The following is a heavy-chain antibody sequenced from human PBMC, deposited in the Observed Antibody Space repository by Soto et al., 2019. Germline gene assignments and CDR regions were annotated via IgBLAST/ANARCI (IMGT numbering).Heavy chain of an antibody. Sequence: EVQLVESGGGLVQPGGSLRLSCAASGFTSSSYSMNWVRQAPGKGLEWVSYISSSSSTIYYADPVKGRFTISRDNAKNSLYLQMYSLRDEDTAVYYCARDRYGDYQKDYWGQGTLVTVSS. CDR3: ARDRYGDYQKDY. D-gene: IGHD4-17*01. J-gene: IGHJ4*02. CDR1: GFTSSSYS. CDR2: ISSSSSTI. V-gene: IGHV3-48*02.